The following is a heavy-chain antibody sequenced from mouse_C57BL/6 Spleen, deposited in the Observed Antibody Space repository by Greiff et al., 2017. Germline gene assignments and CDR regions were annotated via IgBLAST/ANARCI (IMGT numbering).Heavy chain of an antibody. D-gene: IGHD2-5*01. CDR1: GFSLTSYG. CDR3: ARKCGAYCSNYDYAMDY. Sequence: VKLMESGPGLVQPSQSLSITCKVSGFSLTSYGVHWVSQSPGKGLEWLGVIWSGGSTAYTEAFISRLSISKENSKSQVFFKMNSLHADDTSIYYCARKCGAYCSNYDYAMDYWGQGTSVTVSS. J-gene: IGHJ4*01. V-gene: IGHV2-2*01. CDR2: IWSGGST.